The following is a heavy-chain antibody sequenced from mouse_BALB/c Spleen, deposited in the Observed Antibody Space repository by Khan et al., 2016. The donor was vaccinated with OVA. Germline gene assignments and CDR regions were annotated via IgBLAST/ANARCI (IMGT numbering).Heavy chain of an antibody. CDR3: ARPPYYRYSVVDY. Sequence: QVQLQQSGPGLVAPSQSLSITCTISGFSLTNYGVHWVRQPPGKGLEWLVVIWSDGSTTYNSALKSRLTITKDNSKSQVFLKMTSLQTDDTAIYFYARPPYYRYSVVDYWGQGTSVTVSS. CDR2: IWSDGST. V-gene: IGHV2-6-1*01. D-gene: IGHD2-12*01. CDR1: GFSLTNYG. J-gene: IGHJ4*01.